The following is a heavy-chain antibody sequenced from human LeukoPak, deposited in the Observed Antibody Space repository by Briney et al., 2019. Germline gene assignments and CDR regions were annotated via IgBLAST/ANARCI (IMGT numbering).Heavy chain of an antibody. CDR2: IYRSYRSGSGST. J-gene: IGHJ3*02. CDR3: VSQVVPAAIPDAFDI. V-gene: IGHV4-38-2*01. D-gene: IGHD2-2*01. Sequence: SETLSLTWAVSGYSISTGYYWGWIRQPPGKGLEFLASIYRSYRSGSGSTYYNPSLSSRITISLDASKNQFSLKLNSVTAADTAVYYCVSQVVPAAIPDAFDIWGQGTVVTVSS. CDR1: GYSISTGYY.